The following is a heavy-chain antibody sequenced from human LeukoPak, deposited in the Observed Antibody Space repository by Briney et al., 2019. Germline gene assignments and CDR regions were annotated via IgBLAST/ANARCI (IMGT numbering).Heavy chain of an antibody. V-gene: IGHV5-51*01. CDR2: IYPGDSDT. CDR1: GYSFTSYW. CDR3: ARNFVPAAKYDAFDI. D-gene: IGHD2-2*01. J-gene: IGHJ3*02. Sequence: GESLKISCKGSGYSFTSYWIGWVRQMPGKVLELMGIIYPGDSDTRYSPSFQGQVTISADKSISTAYLQWSSLKASDTAMYYCARNFVPAAKYDAFDIWGQGTMVTVSS.